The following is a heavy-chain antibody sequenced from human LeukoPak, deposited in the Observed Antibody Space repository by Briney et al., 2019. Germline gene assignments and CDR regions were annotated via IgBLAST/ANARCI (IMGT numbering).Heavy chain of an antibody. Sequence: SQNLSLTCTVSGGSISSGGYYWSWIRQHPGKGLEWIGYIYYSGSTYYNPSLKSRVTISVDTSKNQFSLKLSSVTAADTAVYYCARAAYGSTRFDPWGQGTLVTVSS. CDR2: IYYSGST. CDR3: ARAAYGSTRFDP. V-gene: IGHV4-31*03. CDR1: GGSISSGGYY. J-gene: IGHJ5*02. D-gene: IGHD3-10*01.